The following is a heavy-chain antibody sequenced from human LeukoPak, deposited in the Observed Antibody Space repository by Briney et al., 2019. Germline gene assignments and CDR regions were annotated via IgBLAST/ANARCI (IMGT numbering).Heavy chain of an antibody. V-gene: IGHV3-23*01. CDR1: GFTFNNYA. J-gene: IGHJ4*02. CDR2: ISGNGDNT. D-gene: IGHD6-13*01. CDR3: TLNLVAAAGDH. Sequence: GGSLRLSCAASGFTFNNYAMSWVRQAPGKGLEWISGISGNGDNTYYVDSVKGRFTVSRDISKNTVSLQMNSLRAEDTAVYYCTLNLVAAAGDHWGQGTLVIVSS.